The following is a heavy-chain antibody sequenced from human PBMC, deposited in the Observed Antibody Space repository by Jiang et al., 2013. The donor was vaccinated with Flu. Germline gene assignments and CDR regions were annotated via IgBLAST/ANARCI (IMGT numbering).Heavy chain of an antibody. D-gene: IGHD6-19*01. Sequence: VQLLESGGGLVQPGGSLRLSCAASGFTFSSYAMSWVRQAPGKGLEWVSGISGSGGSTYYADSVKGRFTISRDNSKNTLYLQMNSLRAEDTAVYYCARSGRSSGWSPIDYWGQGTLVTVSS. J-gene: IGHJ4*02. CDR2: ISGSGGST. V-gene: IGHV3-23*01. CDR1: GFTFSSYA. CDR3: ARSGRSSGWSPIDY.